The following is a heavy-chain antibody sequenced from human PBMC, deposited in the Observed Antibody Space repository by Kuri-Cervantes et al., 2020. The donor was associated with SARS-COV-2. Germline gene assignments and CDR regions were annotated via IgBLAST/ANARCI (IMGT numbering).Heavy chain of an antibody. CDR3: VRDGDHWNFDY. Sequence: GVSLRLSCAASGFTFSSYEMNWVRQAPGKGLEWVSCISSSGSSIYYADSVKGRFTISRHTAKNSLYLQMNSLRAEDTAVYYCVRDGDHWNFDYWGQGTLVTCYS. D-gene: IGHD1-1*01. CDR1: GFTFSSYE. CDR2: ISSSGSSI. V-gene: IGHV3-48*03. J-gene: IGHJ4*02.